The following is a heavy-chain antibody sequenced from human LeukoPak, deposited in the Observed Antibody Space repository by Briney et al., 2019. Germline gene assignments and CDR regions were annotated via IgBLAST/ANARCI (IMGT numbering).Heavy chain of an antibody. J-gene: IGHJ3*02. CDR3: ARVRQQLDAFDI. V-gene: IGHV4-59*01. D-gene: IGHD6-13*01. Sequence: SETPSLTCTVSGGSISSYYWSWIRQPPGKGLEWIGYIYYSGSTNYNPSLKSRVTISVDTSKNQFSLKLSSVTAADTAVYYCARVRQQLDAFDIWGQGTMVTVSS. CDR1: GGSISSYY. CDR2: IYYSGST.